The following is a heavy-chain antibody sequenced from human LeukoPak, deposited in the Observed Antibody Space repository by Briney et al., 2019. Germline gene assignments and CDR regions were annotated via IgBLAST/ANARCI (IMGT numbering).Heavy chain of an antibody. Sequence: GGSLRLSCAASGFTFSSYWMSWVRQAPGKGLEWVAVISYDGSNKYYADSVKGRFTISRDNSKNTLYLQMNSLRAEDTAVYFCARDRLADSSSWYSGGDYWGQGTLVTVSS. J-gene: IGHJ4*02. D-gene: IGHD6-13*01. CDR2: ISYDGSNK. V-gene: IGHV3-30-3*01. CDR1: GFTFSSYW. CDR3: ARDRLADSSSWYSGGDY.